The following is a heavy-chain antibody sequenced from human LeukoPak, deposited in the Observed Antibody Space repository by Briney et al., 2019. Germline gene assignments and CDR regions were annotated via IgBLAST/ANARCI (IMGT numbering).Heavy chain of an antibody. J-gene: IGHJ4*02. V-gene: IGHV1-8*01. D-gene: IGHD1-26*01. Sequence: GASVKVSCKASGYTFTNYDINWVRQAPGQGLEWMGWMNINSGNTGYAQKFQGRVTMTRDTSISTAYMELNSLRSDDTAVYYCARVTGSIDYWGQGTLVTVSS. CDR1: GYTFTNYD. CDR2: MNINSGNT. CDR3: ARVTGSIDY.